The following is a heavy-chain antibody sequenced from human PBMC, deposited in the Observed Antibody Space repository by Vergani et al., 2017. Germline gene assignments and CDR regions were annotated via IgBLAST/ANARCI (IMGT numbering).Heavy chain of an antibody. CDR1: GFTFSSYA. CDR3: AKQPYDYDSSGYAFDI. V-gene: IGHV3-23*01. CDR2: ISGSGGST. Sequence: EVQLLESGGGLVQPGGSLRLSCAASGFTFSSYAMSWVRQAPGKGLEWVSAISGSGGSTYYADSVKGRFTISRVNSKNTLYLQMNSLRAEDTAVYYCAKQPYDYDSSGYAFDIWGQGTMVTVSS. J-gene: IGHJ3*02. D-gene: IGHD3-22*01.